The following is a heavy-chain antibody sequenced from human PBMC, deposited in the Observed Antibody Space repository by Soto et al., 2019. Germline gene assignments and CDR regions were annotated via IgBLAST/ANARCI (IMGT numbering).Heavy chain of an antibody. D-gene: IGHD2-21*02. V-gene: IGHV4-30-2*01. CDR3: ARLRAYCGGDCPLFFDY. CDR2: IYHSGST. Sequence: SETLSLTCAVSCGSISSGGYSWSWIRQPPGKGLEWIGYIYHSGSTYYNPSLKSRVTISVDRSKNQFSLKLSSVTAADTAVYYCARLRAYCGGDCPLFFDYWGQGTLVTVSS. CDR1: CGSISSGGYS. J-gene: IGHJ4*02.